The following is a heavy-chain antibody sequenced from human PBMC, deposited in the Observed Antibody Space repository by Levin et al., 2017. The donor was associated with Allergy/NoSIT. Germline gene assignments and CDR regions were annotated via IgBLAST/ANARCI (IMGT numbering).Heavy chain of an antibody. CDR2: INSDGSST. D-gene: IGHD6-6*01. CDR1: GFTFSSYW. J-gene: IGHJ3*02. Sequence: GGSLRLSCAASGFTFSSYWMHWVRQAPGKGLVWVSRINSDGSSTSYADSVKGRFTISRDNAKNTLYLQMNSLRAEDTAVYYCARAPSSIAALDIWGQGTMVTVSS. V-gene: IGHV3-74*01. CDR3: ARAPSSIAALDI.